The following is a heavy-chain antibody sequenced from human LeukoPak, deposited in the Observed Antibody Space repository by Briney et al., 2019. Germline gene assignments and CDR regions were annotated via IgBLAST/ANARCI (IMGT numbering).Heavy chain of an antibody. CDR1: GFSFSATW. J-gene: IGHJ4*02. CDR3: ASDLNHDSGG. D-gene: IGHD3-22*01. Sequence: GGSLRLSCAASGFSFSATWMTWVRQAPGKGLERVANIKPDGSERYYLDSVKGRFTVSRDKATTSLYVQMNSLSVEDTATYYCASDLNHDSGGWGQGTLVTVSS. CDR2: IKPDGSER. V-gene: IGHV3-7*01.